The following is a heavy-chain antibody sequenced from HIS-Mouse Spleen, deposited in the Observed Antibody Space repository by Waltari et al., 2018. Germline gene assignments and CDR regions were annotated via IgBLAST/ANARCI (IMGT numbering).Heavy chain of an antibody. Sequence: QVQLVESGGGVVQPGRSLRLSCAASGFTFSSYAMHWVRQAPGKGLEWVAVISYDGSNKYYADSVKGRFTISRDNSKNTLYLQMNSLRAEDTAVYYCARELDYYDSSGGGFDYWGQGTLVTVSS. CDR2: ISYDGSNK. CDR3: ARELDYYDSSGGGFDY. D-gene: IGHD3-22*01. V-gene: IGHV3-30-3*01. J-gene: IGHJ4*02. CDR1: GFTFSSYA.